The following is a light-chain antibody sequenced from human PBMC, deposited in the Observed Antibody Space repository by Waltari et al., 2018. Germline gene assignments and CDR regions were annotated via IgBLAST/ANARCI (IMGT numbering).Light chain of an antibody. Sequence: QSALTQPASVSGSPGQSIPIPCTGTSSDVGSYKLVSWYQQHPGKAPRLMIYADSNRPSGSSNRFSGSKSGNTASLTISGLQAEDEAAYYCCSYAGSSTVKFGEGTYLTVL. V-gene: IGLV2-23*01. CDR1: SSDVGSYKL. J-gene: IGLJ2*01. CDR3: CSYAGSSTVK. CDR2: ADS.